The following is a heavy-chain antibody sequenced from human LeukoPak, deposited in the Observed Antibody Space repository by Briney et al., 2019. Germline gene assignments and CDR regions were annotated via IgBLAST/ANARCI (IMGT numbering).Heavy chain of an antibody. V-gene: IGHV4-59*13. Sequence: PSETLSLTCPVSGGSIHSYYSSWIRQPPGKGLEWIGYISYSGSTYYNPSLKSRVTISLGTSKNQFSLRLTSVTAADTAMYYRARGRIDFDYWGQVTLVTVSS. CDR1: GGSIHSYY. CDR2: ISYSGST. J-gene: IGHJ4*02. CDR3: ARGRIDFDY. D-gene: IGHD2-15*01.